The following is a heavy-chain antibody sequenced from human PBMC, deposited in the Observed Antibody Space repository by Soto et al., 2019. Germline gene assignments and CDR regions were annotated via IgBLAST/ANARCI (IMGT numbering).Heavy chain of an antibody. Sequence: QVQLVESGGGVVQPGRSLRLSCAASGFTFSSYAMHWVRQAPGKGLEWVAVISYDGSNKYYADSVKGRFTISRDNSKNTLYLQMNSLRAEDTAVYYCARMLGVVGATGDYYYGMDVWGQGTTVTVSS. J-gene: IGHJ6*02. CDR2: ISYDGSNK. CDR3: ARMLGVVGATGDYYYGMDV. V-gene: IGHV3-30-3*01. D-gene: IGHD1-26*01. CDR1: GFTFSSYA.